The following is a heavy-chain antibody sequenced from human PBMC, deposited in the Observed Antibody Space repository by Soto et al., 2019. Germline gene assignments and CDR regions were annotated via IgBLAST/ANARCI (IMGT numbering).Heavy chain of an antibody. CDR2: IYYSGST. J-gene: IGHJ4*02. D-gene: IGHD6-19*01. CDR1: GGSISSDSYY. Sequence: SENLSVTCTVSGGSISSDSYYWGWIRQPPGKGLEWIGRIYYSGSTYYNPSLKSRVTISVDTSKNQLSLKVNSVTAADTAVYYCVRHVRIAVAGTGFDYRGQGTPVTVSS. CDR3: VRHVRIAVAGTGFDY. V-gene: IGHV4-39*01.